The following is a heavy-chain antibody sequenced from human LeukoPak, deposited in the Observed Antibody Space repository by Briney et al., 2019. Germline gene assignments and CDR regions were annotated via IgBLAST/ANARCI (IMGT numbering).Heavy chain of an antibody. CDR3: ARERRNYHDSSGYYQYYYYYGMDV. Sequence: SETLSLTCAVYGGSFSGYYWSWIRQPPGKGLEWIGEINHSGSTNYNPSLKSRVTISVDTSKNQFSLKLSSVTAADTAVYYCARERRNYHDSSGYYQYYYYYGMDVWGQGTTVTVSS. CDR2: INHSGST. D-gene: IGHD3-22*01. J-gene: IGHJ6*02. CDR1: GGSFSGYY. V-gene: IGHV4-34*01.